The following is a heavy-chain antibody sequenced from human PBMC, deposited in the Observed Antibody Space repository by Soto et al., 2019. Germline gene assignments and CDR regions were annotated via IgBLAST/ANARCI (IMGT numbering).Heavy chain of an antibody. V-gene: IGHV2-5*02. CDR2: IYWDDDK. J-gene: IGHJ4*02. D-gene: IGHD4-17*01. CDR1: GFSLITIGVG. Sequence: ESGPTLVNPTQTLTLTCTFSGFSLITIGVGVGWIRQPPGKALEWLALIYWDDDKRYSPSLKSRLTITKDTSKNQVVLTMTNMDPVDTATYYCAHRKSMTTVTHFDYWGQGTLVTVSS. CDR3: AHRKSMTTVTHFDY.